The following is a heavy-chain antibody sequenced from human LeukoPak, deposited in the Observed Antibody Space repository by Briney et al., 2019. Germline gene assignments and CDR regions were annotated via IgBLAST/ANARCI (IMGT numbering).Heavy chain of an antibody. V-gene: IGHV3-48*03. CDR3: ARVGAYCGGDCYSPDDAFDI. J-gene: IGHJ3*02. CDR1: GFTFSSYE. CDR2: ISSSGSTI. Sequence: PGGSLRLSCAASGFTFSSYEMNWVRQAPGKGLEWVSYISSSGSTIYYADSVKGRFTISRDNAKNSLYLQMNSLRAEDTAVYYCARVGAYCGGDCYSPDDAFDIWGQGTMVTVSS. D-gene: IGHD2-21*02.